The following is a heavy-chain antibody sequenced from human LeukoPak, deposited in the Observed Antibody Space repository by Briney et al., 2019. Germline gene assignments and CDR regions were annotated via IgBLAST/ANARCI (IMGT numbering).Heavy chain of an antibody. J-gene: IGHJ4*02. CDR2: ISAYNGNT. CDR3: ARDAGGGALLFFDY. V-gene: IGHV1-18*01. Sequence: GASVKVSCKASGYTFTSYGISWVRQAPGQGLEGMGWISAYNGNTNYAQKLQGRVTMTTDTSTSTAYMELRSLRSDDTAVYYCARDAGGGALLFFDYWGQGTLVTVSS. CDR1: GYTFTSYG. D-gene: IGHD3-16*01.